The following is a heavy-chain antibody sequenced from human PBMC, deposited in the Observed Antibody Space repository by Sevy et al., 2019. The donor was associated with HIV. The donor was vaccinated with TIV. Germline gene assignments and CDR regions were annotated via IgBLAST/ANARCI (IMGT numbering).Heavy chain of an antibody. CDR1: GFTVSGNY. Sequence: GGSLRLSCEASGFTVSGNYMAWVRLAPGKGLEWVSLIDSGGSTYYADSVKGRFTISRDNAKNTLYLQMNPLRAEDTAVYFCARDRYYDASGYYYYYYAMDVWGQWTTVTVSS. V-gene: IGHV3-66*01. CDR3: ARDRYYDASGYYYYYYAMDV. J-gene: IGHJ6*02. CDR2: IDSGGST. D-gene: IGHD3-22*01.